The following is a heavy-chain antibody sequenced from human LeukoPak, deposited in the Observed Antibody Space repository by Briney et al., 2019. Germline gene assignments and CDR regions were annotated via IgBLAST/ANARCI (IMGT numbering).Heavy chain of an antibody. CDR3: ATLPDDYDYVWGSYRDFDY. D-gene: IGHD3-16*02. CDR2: ISGSGGST. J-gene: IGHJ4*02. Sequence: GGSLILSCAASGFTFSSYAMSWVRQAPGKGLEWVSAISGSGGSTYYADSVKGRFTISRDNSKNTLYLQMNSLRAEDTAVYYCATLPDDYDYVWGSYRDFDYWGQGTLVTVSS. V-gene: IGHV3-23*01. CDR1: GFTFSSYA.